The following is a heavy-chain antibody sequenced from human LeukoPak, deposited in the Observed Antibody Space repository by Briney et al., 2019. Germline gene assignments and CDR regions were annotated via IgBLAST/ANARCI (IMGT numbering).Heavy chain of an antibody. V-gene: IGHV3-30-3*01. D-gene: IGHD3-3*01. CDR2: ISYDGSNK. CDR1: GFTFSSYA. J-gene: IGHJ3*02. CDR3: AKERAPDPHYDFWSGYTPHSAAFDI. Sequence: PGGSLRLSCAASGFTFSSYAMHWVRQAPGKGLEWVAVISYDGSNKYYADSVKGRFTISRDNSKNTLYLQMNSLRAEDTAVYYCAKERAPDPHYDFWSGYTPHSAAFDIWGQGTMVTVSS.